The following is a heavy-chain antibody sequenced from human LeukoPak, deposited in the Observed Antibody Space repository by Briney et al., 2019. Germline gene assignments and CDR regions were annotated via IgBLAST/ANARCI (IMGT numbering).Heavy chain of an antibody. CDR1: GFTFSSYA. CDR3: AKDRTMIVVVTYFDY. Sequence: GGSLRLSCAASGFTFSSYAMNWVRQAPGKGLEWVSAISGRDGTTYYADSVKGRFTISRDNSKNTLYLQMNSLRAEDTAVYYCAKDRTMIVVVTYFDYWGQGTLVTVSS. D-gene: IGHD3-22*01. V-gene: IGHV3-23*01. CDR2: ISGRDGTT. J-gene: IGHJ4*02.